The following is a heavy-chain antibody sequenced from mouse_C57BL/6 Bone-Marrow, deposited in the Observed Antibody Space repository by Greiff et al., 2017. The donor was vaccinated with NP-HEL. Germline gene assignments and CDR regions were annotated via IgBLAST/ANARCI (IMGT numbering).Heavy chain of an antibody. CDR2: IDPSDSYT. D-gene: IGHD2-13*01. V-gene: IGHV1-59*01. CDR3: ARGNLGDGDS. CDR1: GYTFTSYW. Sequence: VQLQQPGAELVRPGTSVKLSCKASGYTFTSYWMHWVKQRPGQGLEWIGVIDPSDSYTNYNQKFKGKATLTVDTSSSTAYMQLSSLTAEDSAVYYCARGNLGDGDSWGQGTLVTVSA. J-gene: IGHJ3*01.